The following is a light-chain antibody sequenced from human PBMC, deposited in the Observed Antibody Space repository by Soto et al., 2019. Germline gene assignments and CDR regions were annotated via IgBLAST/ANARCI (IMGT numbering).Light chain of an antibody. Sequence: QSVLTQPPSASGSPGQSFAISCTGTSSDVGGYNYVSWYQQHPGKAPKLMIYEVNKRPSAVPDRFSGSKSGNTASLTVSGLQAEDEADYYCSSYAGSSNVFGTGTKVTVL. V-gene: IGLV2-8*01. J-gene: IGLJ1*01. CDR2: EVN. CDR3: SSYAGSSNV. CDR1: SSDVGGYNY.